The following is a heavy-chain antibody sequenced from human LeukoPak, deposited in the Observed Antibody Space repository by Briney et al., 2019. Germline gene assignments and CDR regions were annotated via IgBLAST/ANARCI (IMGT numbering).Heavy chain of an antibody. Sequence: PSETLSLTCTVSGYSISSGYYWGWIRQPPGKGLEWIGSIYYSGSTYYNPSLKSRVTISVDTSKNQFSLKLSSVTAADTAVYYCAGTYYDILTGYWTNWLDPWGQGTLVAVSS. CDR3: AGTYYDILTGYWTNWLDP. CDR1: GYSISSGYY. CDR2: IYYSGST. V-gene: IGHV4-38-2*02. D-gene: IGHD3-9*01. J-gene: IGHJ5*02.